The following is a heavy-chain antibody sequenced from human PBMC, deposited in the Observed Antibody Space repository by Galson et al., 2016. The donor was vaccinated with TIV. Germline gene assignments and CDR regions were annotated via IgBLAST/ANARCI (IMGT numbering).Heavy chain of an antibody. V-gene: IGHV2-70*11. D-gene: IGHD3-22*01. Sequence: PALVTPPQTLTLTCTFSGFSLQTDGMCVNWIRQPPGKALEWLARIDWDDDKSYSSSLKTRLTISKDTSKNQVVLTMTNMDPVDTATCYCARISGYYDSSGHYIPRSFDYWGQGALVTVSS. CDR3: ARISGYYDSSGHYIPRSFDY. J-gene: IGHJ4*02. CDR1: GFSLQTDGMC. CDR2: IDWDDDK.